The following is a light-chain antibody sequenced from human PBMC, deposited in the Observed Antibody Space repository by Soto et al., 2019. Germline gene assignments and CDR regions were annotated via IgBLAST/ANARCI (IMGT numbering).Light chain of an antibody. Sequence: QSALTQPASVSVSPGQSITISCTGTSSDVGSYNLVSWYQQHPGKAPKLMIYEVSKRPSGVSNRFSGSKSGNTASLTISGLQAEDEADYYCCSYAGSSPFVFGTGTKVTV. CDR3: CSYAGSSPFV. V-gene: IGLV2-23*02. CDR2: EVS. J-gene: IGLJ1*01. CDR1: SSDVGSYNL.